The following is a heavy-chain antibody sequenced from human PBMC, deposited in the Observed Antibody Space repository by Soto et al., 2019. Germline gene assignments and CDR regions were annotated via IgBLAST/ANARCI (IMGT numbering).Heavy chain of an antibody. Sequence: ASVKVSCKASGYTFTGYYMHWVRQAPGQGLEWMGWINPNSGGTNYAQKFKGWVTMTRDTSISTAYMELSRLRSDDTAVYYCARDSCSGGSCYPSNYYYYGMDAWGQGTTVTVSS. CDR3: ARDSCSGGSCYPSNYYYYGMDA. D-gene: IGHD2-15*01. CDR2: INPNSGGT. CDR1: GYTFTGYY. J-gene: IGHJ6*02. V-gene: IGHV1-2*04.